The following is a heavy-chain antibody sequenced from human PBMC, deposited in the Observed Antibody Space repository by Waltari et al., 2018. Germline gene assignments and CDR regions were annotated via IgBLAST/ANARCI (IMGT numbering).Heavy chain of an antibody. CDR2: INPSGSSA. CDR3: ARDKVLGGSTYFDN. J-gene: IGHJ4*02. V-gene: IGHV1-46*01. CDR1: GYTFTKYY. D-gene: IGHD3-10*01. Sequence: QVQLVQSGAEVKKPGASVKVSCKASGYTFTKYYMHWVRQAPGQGLEWMGIINPSGSSATYAQKFEGRVTMTRDTSTSTLYMELRSLRSDDTAVYYCARDKVLGGSTYFDNWGQGTLVTVSS.